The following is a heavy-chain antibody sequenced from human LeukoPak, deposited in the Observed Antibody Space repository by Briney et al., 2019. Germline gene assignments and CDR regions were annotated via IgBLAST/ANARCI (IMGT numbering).Heavy chain of an antibody. Sequence: GGSLRLSCAASGFTFSSYSMNWVRQAPGKGLEWVSSISSSSRYIYYADSLKGRFTISRDNAKNTVYLQMNSLRAEDTAVYYCATFGYNWNLGYWGQGTLVTVSS. CDR1: GFTFSSYS. CDR2: ISSSSRYI. D-gene: IGHD1-20*01. V-gene: IGHV3-21*01. J-gene: IGHJ4*02. CDR3: ATFGYNWNLGY.